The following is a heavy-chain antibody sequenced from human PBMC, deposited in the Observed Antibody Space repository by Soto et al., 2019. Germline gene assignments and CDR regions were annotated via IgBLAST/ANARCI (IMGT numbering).Heavy chain of an antibody. J-gene: IGHJ6*02. CDR2: ISSSSITI. V-gene: IGHV3-48*02. CDR1: GFTFRSYS. D-gene: IGHD4-17*01. Sequence: AGGALRLSCAASGFTFRSYSMNWVPQAPGKGLEWVSYISSSSITIYYADSVKGRFTISRDNAKNSLYLQMNSLRDEDTAVYYCASPTVTPHYGMDVWGQGTTVTVSS. CDR3: ASPTVTPHYGMDV.